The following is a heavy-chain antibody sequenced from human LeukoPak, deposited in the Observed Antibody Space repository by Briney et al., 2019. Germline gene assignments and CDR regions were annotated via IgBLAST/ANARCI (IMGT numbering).Heavy chain of an antibody. CDR3: AKAGTVQF. D-gene: IGHD3-10*01. CDR1: GFSFSSYA. Sequence: SGGSLTLSCAASGFSFSSYAMSWVRQPPGRGLEWVSAISGSGGSTYSADPAKGRFTISRHNSKTTLQLQMNSLRAEDTAVYYWAKAGTVQFWGQGTLVTVSS. V-gene: IGHV3-23*01. J-gene: IGHJ4*02. CDR2: ISGSGGST.